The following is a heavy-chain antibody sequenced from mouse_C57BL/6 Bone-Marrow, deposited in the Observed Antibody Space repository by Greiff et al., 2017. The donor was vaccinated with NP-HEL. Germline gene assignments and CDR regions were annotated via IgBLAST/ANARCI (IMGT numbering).Heavy chain of an antibody. Sequence: QVQLQQPGAELVRPGTSVKLSCKASGYTFTSYWMHWVKQRPGQGLEWIGVIDPSDSYTNYNQKFKGKATLTVDTSSSTAYMQLSSLTSEDSAVYYCARGYYGGAMDYWGQGTSVTVSS. CDR2: IDPSDSYT. V-gene: IGHV1-59*01. D-gene: IGHD1-1*02. CDR1: GYTFTSYW. CDR3: ARGYYGGAMDY. J-gene: IGHJ4*01.